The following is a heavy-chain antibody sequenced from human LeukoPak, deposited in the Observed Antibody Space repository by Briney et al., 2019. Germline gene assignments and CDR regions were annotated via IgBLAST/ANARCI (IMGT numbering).Heavy chain of an antibody. CDR1: GFTFSSYE. CDR2: ISSSGSTI. Sequence: GGSLRLSCAASGFTFSSYEMNWVRQAPGKGLEWVSYISSSGSTIYYADSVKGRFTISRDNAENTVFLQMNSLRVEDTAVYYCTKSDWFDPWGQGALVTVSS. V-gene: IGHV3-48*03. CDR3: TKSDWFDP. J-gene: IGHJ5*02.